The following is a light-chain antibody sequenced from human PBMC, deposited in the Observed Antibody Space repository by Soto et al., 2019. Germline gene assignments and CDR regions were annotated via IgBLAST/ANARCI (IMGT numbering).Light chain of an antibody. V-gene: IGKV1-9*01. CDR1: QGISNH. J-gene: IGKJ4*01. CDR2: TAS. Sequence: DIQLTQSPSFLSASVGDRVTITCRASQGISNHLAWYQQKPGKAPNLLIYTASTLQSGVPSRFSGSGSGTEFTLTINSLQPEDFATYYCQQITSYPLTFGGGTKVDIK. CDR3: QQITSYPLT.